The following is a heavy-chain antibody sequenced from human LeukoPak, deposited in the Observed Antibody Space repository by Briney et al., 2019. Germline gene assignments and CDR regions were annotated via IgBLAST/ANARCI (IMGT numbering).Heavy chain of an antibody. V-gene: IGHV3-20*04. CDR3: ARDRGVVVAATLDY. D-gene: IGHD2-15*01. J-gene: IGHJ4*02. Sequence: GGSLRLSCAASGFTFSNAWMSWVRQAPGKGLEWVSGINWNGGSTGYADSVKGRFTISRDNAKNSLYLQMNSLRAEDTALYYCARDRGVVVAATLDYWGQGTLVTVSS. CDR1: GFTFSNAW. CDR2: INWNGGST.